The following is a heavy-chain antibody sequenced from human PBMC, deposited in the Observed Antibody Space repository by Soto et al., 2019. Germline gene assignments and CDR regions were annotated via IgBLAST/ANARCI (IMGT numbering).Heavy chain of an antibody. CDR2: IIPIFGTT. Sequence: QVQLVQSGAGVKKPGSSVTVSCKASGVTFSTYAISWVRQAPGQGLEWMGGIIPIFGTTNYAQKFQGRVMITADKSTTTAYMERISLRAADTAVYYCARYPSEYGGNFEGGFDPWGQGNLVTVSS. CDR1: GVTFSTYA. J-gene: IGHJ5*02. CDR3: ARYPSEYGGNFEGGFDP. D-gene: IGHD2-21*02. V-gene: IGHV1-69*06.